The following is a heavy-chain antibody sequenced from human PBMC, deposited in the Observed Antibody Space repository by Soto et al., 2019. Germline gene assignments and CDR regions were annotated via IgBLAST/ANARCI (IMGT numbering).Heavy chain of an antibody. J-gene: IGHJ6*02. Sequence: GGSLRLSCAASGFTFSSYGMHWVRQAPGKGLEWVAVISYDGSNKYYADSVKGRFTISRDNSKNTLYLQMNSLRAEDTAVYYCAKVRIAARYYYYYGMDVWGQGTTVTVSS. CDR1: GFTFSSYG. D-gene: IGHD6-6*01. V-gene: IGHV3-30*18. CDR2: ISYDGSNK. CDR3: AKVRIAARYYYYYGMDV.